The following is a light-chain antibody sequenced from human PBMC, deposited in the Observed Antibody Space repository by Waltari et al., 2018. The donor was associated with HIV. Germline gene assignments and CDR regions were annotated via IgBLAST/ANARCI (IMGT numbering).Light chain of an antibody. CDR3: QQAKMFPHT. CDR1: QNIGKK. Sequence: DIQMTQSPSSVSVAVGGAVSINCRASQNIGKKLAWYQLKSNRALRLLIYEASRLDDGVPARFSGSGSKSNFSLDITNLQPEDYGIYVCQQAKMFPHTFAGGTRVE. V-gene: IGKV1-12*01. J-gene: IGKJ4*01. CDR2: EAS.